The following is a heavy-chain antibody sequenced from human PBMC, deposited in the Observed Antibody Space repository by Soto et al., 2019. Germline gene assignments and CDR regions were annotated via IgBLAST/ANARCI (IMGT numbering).Heavy chain of an antibody. Sequence: SETLSLTYTVSDGYRSSGEYYWSWIRQPPGKGLEWIGYIYYSGSTYYNPSLKSRVTISVDTSKNQFSLKLSSVTAADTAVYYCAGFGNWFDPWGQGTLGTVSS. CDR2: IYYSGST. CDR1: DGYRSSGEYY. V-gene: IGHV4-30-4*01. D-gene: IGHD3-16*01. CDR3: AGFGNWFDP. J-gene: IGHJ5*02.